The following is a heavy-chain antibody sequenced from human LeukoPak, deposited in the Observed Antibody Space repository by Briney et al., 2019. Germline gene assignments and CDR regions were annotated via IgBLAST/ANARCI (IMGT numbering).Heavy chain of an antibody. V-gene: IGHV4-34*01. D-gene: IGHD4-23*01. CDR1: GGSFSGYY. J-gene: IGHJ4*02. CDR2: INHSGST. CDR3: ARETRGTVGSY. Sequence: SETLSLTCAVYGGSFSGYYWSWIRQPPGKGLEWIGEINHSGSTNYNPSLKSRVTISVDTSENQFSLKLSSVTAADTAVYYCARETRGTVGSYWGRGTLVTVSS.